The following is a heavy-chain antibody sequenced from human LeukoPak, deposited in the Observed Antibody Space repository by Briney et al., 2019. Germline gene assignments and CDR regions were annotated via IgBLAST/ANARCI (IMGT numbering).Heavy chain of an antibody. CDR3: ARRRYYDGSGYLV. CDR1: GGSISGSSYY. J-gene: IGHJ1*01. CDR2: IYYSGRT. D-gene: IGHD3-22*01. V-gene: IGHV4-39*01. Sequence: SETLSLTCTVSGGSISGSSYYWGWIRQPPGKGLEWIGTIYYSGRTYYSPPFKSRVTMSVDPSNNQFSLNLRSVTAADTALYYCARRRYYDGSGYLVWGQGTLLSVSS.